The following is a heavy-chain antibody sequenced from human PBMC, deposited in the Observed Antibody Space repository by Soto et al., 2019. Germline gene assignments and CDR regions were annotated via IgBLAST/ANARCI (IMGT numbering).Heavy chain of an antibody. V-gene: IGHV1-18*04. CDR3: ARHQLVGDLEDYYGMDV. J-gene: IGHJ6*02. CDR1: GYTFTSYG. D-gene: IGHD6-6*01. CDR2: ISAYNGNT. Sequence: ASVKVSCKASGYTFTSYGISWVRQAPGQGLEWMGWISAYNGNTNYAQKLQGRVTMTTDTSTSTAYMELRSLRSDDTAVYYCARHQLVGDLEDYYGMDVWRQGTTVTVSS.